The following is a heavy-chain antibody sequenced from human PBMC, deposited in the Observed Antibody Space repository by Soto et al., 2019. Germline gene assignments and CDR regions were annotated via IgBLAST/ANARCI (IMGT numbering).Heavy chain of an antibody. CDR2: IYYSGST. Sequence: SETLSLTCTVSGGSISSGGYYWSWIRQHPGKGLEWIGYIYYSGSTYYNPSLKSRVTISVDTSKNQFSLKLSSVTAADTAVYYCARVHYDILTGYYTFDYWGQGTLVTVS. CDR1: GGSISSGGYY. J-gene: IGHJ4*02. CDR3: ARVHYDILTGYYTFDY. D-gene: IGHD3-9*01. V-gene: IGHV4-31*03.